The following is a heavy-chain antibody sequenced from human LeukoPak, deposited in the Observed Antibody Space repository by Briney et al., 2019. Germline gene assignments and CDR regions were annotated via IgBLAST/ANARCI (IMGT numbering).Heavy chain of an antibody. D-gene: IGHD1-1*01. CDR3: TTGERIGH. CDR2: IKSKTDGGTT. Sequence: GGSESLSCAASGFTFSNAWMTWVRQAPGKELEWVGRIKSKTDGGTTDYAAPVKGRFTISRDDSKNTLCLQMNSLKTEDTAMYYRTTGERIGHWGQGALVTVSS. J-gene: IGHJ4*02. V-gene: IGHV3-15*01. CDR1: GFTFSNAW.